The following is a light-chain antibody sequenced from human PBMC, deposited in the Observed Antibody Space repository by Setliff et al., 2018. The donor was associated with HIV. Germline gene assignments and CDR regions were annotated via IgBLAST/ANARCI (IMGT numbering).Light chain of an antibody. CDR1: SSDVGGYNY. V-gene: IGLV2-14*01. J-gene: IGLJ1*01. CDR3: SSYRSSDTGV. Sequence: ASVSGSPGQSITISCTGTSSDVGGYNYVSWYQQHPGKAPKLIIYEVTNRPSGVSNRFSGSKSGNTASLTISGLQAEDEADYYCSSYRSSDTGVFGTGTKVTVL. CDR2: EVT.